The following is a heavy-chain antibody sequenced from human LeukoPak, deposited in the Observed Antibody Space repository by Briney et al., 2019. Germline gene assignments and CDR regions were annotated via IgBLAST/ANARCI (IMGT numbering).Heavy chain of an antibody. CDR1: GGSISSGGYY. CDR3: ARQPTVTTGVYYYYGMDV. D-gene: IGHD4-17*01. J-gene: IGHJ6*02. V-gene: IGHV4-30-2*01. CDR2: IYHSGST. Sequence: SETLSLTCTVSGGSISSGGYYWSWIRQPPGKGLEWIGYIYHSGSTFYNPSLKSRVTISVDRSKNQFSLKLSSVTAADTAVYYCARQPTVTTGVYYYYGMDVWGQGTTVTVSS.